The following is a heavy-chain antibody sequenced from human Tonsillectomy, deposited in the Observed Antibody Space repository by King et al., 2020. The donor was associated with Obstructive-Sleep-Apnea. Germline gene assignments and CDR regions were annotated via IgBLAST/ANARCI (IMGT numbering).Heavy chain of an antibody. CDR2: IRSKAYGGTT. CDR3: TRENWNRSFDP. D-gene: IGHD1-1*01. Sequence: VQLVESGGGLVQPGRSLRLSCTASGFTFDDYAISWFRQAPGKGLEWVGFIRSKAYGGTTEYAASVKGRFTISRDDSESIAYLQMSSLKTEDTAVYYCTRENWNRSFDPWGQGTLVTVSS. CDR1: GFTFDDYA. V-gene: IGHV3-49*03. J-gene: IGHJ5*02.